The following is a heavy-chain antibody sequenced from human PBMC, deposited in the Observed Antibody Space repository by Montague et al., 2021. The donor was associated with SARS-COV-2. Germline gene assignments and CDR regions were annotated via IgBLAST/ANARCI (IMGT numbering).Heavy chain of an antibody. CDR1: GGPISSGSYY. V-gene: IGHV4-61*02. CDR2: IYTSGST. CDR3: ARILGTYYDFWSGERAIDAFDI. D-gene: IGHD3-3*01. Sequence: TLFLTCTVSGGPISSGSYYWSWIRQPAGKGLEWIGRIYTSGSTNYNPSLKSRVAISVDTSKNQFPLKLSSVTAADTAVYYCARILGTYYDFWSGERAIDAFDIWGQGTMVTVSS. J-gene: IGHJ3*02.